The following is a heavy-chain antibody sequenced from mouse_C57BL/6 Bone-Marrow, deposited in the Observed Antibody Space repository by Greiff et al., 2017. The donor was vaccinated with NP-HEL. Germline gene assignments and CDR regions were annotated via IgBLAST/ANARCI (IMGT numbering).Heavy chain of an antibody. D-gene: IGHD1-1*01. CDR1: GYSFTDYN. V-gene: IGHV1-39*01. Sequence: EVKLMESGPELVKPGASVKISCKASGYSFTDYNMNWVKQSNGKSLEWIGVINPNYGTTSYNQKFKGKATLTVDQSSSTAYMQLNSLTSEDSAVYYCARWGYYYGRRAMDYWGQGTSVTVSS. J-gene: IGHJ4*01. CDR3: ARWGYYYGRRAMDY. CDR2: INPNYGTT.